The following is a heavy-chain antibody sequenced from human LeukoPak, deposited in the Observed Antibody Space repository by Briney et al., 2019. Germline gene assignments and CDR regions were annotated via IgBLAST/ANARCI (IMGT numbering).Heavy chain of an antibody. CDR3: ATISDQTFDI. V-gene: IGHV3-7*01. CDR1: GFTFRSHW. J-gene: IGHJ3*02. Sequence: GGSLRLSCVGSGFTFRSHWVNWVRQSPRKGLEWVANIKPDGIDKYYVDSARGRFTVSRDNAKNSAFLQMNSLRAEDTAIYYCATISDQTFDIWGQGTLVSVSS. CDR2: IKPDGIDK. D-gene: IGHD5-24*01.